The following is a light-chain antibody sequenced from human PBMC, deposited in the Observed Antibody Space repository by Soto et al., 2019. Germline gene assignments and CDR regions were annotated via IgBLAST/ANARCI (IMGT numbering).Light chain of an antibody. J-gene: IGKJ5*01. Sequence: EHVLTQSPGSLSLSPGDRATLSCKASQSCGSNYLAWYQQKPGQAPRLLIYASVTRATGIPARFSGSASGTEFTLTISSLEAEDFAAYYCQQYHSQSTTFGQGTRLEIK. CDR2: ASV. CDR3: QQYHSQSTT. V-gene: IGKV3-20*01. CDR1: QSCGSNY.